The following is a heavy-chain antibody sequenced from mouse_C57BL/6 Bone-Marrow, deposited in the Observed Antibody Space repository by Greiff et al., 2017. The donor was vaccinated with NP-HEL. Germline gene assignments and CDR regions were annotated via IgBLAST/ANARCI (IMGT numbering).Heavy chain of an antibody. CDR1: GYTFTEYT. CDR3: ARHEERGNWEPTGYFGG. CDR2: FYPGSGSI. D-gene: IGHD4-1*01. Sequence: QVQLQQSGAELVKPGASVKLSCKASGYTFTEYTIHWVKQRSGQGLEWIGWFYPGSGSIKYNEKFKDKATLTADKSSSTVYMELSRLTSEDSAVYFCARHEERGNWEPTGYFGGWDTGTTVTVSS. J-gene: IGHJ1*03. V-gene: IGHV1-62-2*01.